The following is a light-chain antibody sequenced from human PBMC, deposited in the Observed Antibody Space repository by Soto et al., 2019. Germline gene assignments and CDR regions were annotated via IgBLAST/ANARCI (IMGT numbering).Light chain of an antibody. J-gene: IGKJ2*01. CDR1: QSISSY. CDR2: AAS. Sequence: DIQMTQSPSSLSASVGDRVTITCRASQSISSYLNWYQQKPGKAPKLLIYAASSLQSGVPSRFSGSGSGTDFTLPISSLRPEYFAHYCCQQIYSTPTFGQGTKLEIK. V-gene: IGKV1-39*01. CDR3: QQIYSTPT.